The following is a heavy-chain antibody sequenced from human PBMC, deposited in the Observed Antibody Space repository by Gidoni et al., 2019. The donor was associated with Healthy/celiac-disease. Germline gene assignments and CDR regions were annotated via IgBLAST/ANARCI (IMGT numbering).Heavy chain of an antibody. CDR3: ASPGTLGDQLPLFDY. CDR1: GFTFSYYY. J-gene: IGHJ4*02. Sequence: QVQLVESGVVLVKPVGSLRLPCASSGFTFSYYYMSWIRQAPGKGLEWVSYISSSGSTIYYADSVKGRFTISRDNAKNSLYLQMNSLRAEDTAVYYCASPGTLGDQLPLFDYWGQGTLVTVSS. V-gene: IGHV3-11*01. D-gene: IGHD2-2*01. CDR2: ISSSGSTI.